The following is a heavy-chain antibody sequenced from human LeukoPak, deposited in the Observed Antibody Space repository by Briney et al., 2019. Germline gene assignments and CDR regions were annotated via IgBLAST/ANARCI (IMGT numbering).Heavy chain of an antibody. CDR3: ARDLNPGNFWGY. Sequence: SETLSLTCTVSGGSISSYYWSWIRQPAGKGLEWVGRIYSSGSTNYNPSLKSRVTLSVDTSKNQFSLKLNSVTAADTAVYYCARDLNPGNFWGYWGQGTLVTVSS. CDR1: GGSISSYY. J-gene: IGHJ4*02. V-gene: IGHV4-4*07. CDR2: IYSSGST. D-gene: IGHD3-16*01.